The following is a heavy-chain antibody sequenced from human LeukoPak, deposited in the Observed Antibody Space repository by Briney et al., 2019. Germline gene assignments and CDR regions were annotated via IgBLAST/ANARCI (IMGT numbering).Heavy chain of an antibody. V-gene: IGHV3-21*01. Sequence: GGSLTLSCAASGFTFSSYSMNWVRQAPGKGREWVSSISSSGSYIYYGDPVKGRFTISRDNAKDSLYLQMNSLRAEATGVYYCATDYEIYWGQGTPVTVSS. D-gene: IGHD5-12*01. CDR2: ISSSGSYI. CDR3: ATDYEIY. J-gene: IGHJ4*02. CDR1: GFTFSSYS.